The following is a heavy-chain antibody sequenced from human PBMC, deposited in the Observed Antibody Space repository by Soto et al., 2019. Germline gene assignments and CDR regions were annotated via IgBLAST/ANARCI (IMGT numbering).Heavy chain of an antibody. J-gene: IGHJ4*02. CDR3: AKDQAPERWLQFCFAC. Sequence: EVQLLESGGGLAQPGGSLRLSCAASGFTFSSYAMSWVRQAPGKGLEWVSAISGSGLSTHYADSVKGRYTISRDTSKDTLHLQINNRRLEDTAVYYCAKDQAPERWLQFCFACWGQGTLVTVSS. D-gene: IGHD5-12*01. V-gene: IGHV3-23*01. CDR2: ISGSGLST. CDR1: GFTFSSYA.